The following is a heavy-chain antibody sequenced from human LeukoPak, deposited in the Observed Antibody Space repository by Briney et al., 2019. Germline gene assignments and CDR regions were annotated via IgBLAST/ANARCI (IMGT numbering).Heavy chain of an antibody. D-gene: IGHD3-9*01. J-gene: IGHJ5*02. CDR3: ARNLNSWFDP. Sequence: GGSLRLSCAASGFTFSSYNMNWVRQAPGKGLEWVSSISSSSSYIYYADSLKGRFTISRDNAKNSLFLQMNSPRAEDTAVYYCARNLNSWFDPWGQGTLVTVSS. CDR1: GFTFSSYN. V-gene: IGHV3-21*01. CDR2: ISSSSSYI.